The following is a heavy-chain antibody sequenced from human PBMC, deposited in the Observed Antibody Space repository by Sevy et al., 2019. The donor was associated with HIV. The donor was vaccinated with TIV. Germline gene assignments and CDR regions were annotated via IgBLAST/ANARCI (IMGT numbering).Heavy chain of an antibody. V-gene: IGHV4-38-2*01. CDR2: IYHSGST. J-gene: IGHJ5*02. D-gene: IGHD3-10*01. Sequence: SETLSLTCAVSGYSISSGYLWAWIRQPPGRGLEWIGRIYHSGSTYYNSFLTSRVTISVDTSKNQFSLKLSSVTAADTAVYYCARLAVPRISSSGTYYNHGWFDVWGQGILVTVSS. CDR3: ARLAVPRISSSGTYYNHGWFDV. CDR1: GYSISSGYL.